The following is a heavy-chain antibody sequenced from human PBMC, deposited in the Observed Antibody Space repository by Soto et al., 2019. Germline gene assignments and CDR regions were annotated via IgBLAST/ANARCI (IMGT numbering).Heavy chain of an antibody. V-gene: IGHV4-30-4*01. CDR1: GGSLTSDYPC. CDR2: IFDSGTT. J-gene: IGHJ4*02. Sequence: PSETLSLTCTVSGGSLTSDYPCWSWIRQPPGEGLEWIGHIFDSGTTYTNPSLRSQVAISLDTSKNHFSLTLSSVTAADTAVYYCARGPSGDKVHYWGQGALVTVS. CDR3: ARGPSGDKVHY. D-gene: IGHD7-27*01.